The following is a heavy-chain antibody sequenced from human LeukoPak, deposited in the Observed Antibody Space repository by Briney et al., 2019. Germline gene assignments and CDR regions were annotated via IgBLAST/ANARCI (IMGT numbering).Heavy chain of an antibody. CDR2: ISGSGGST. CDR1: GFTFSSYA. V-gene: IGHV3-23*01. CDR3: AKDRVQSPDAFDI. J-gene: IGHJ3*02. Sequence: TGGSLRLSCAASGFTFSSYAMSWVRQAPGKGLEWVSAISGSGGSTYYADSVKGRFTISRDNSKNTLYLQMNSLRAEDTAVYYCAKDRVQSPDAFDIWGQGTMVTVSS.